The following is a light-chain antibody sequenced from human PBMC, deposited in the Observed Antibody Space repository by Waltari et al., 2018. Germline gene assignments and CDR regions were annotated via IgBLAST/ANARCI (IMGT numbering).Light chain of an antibody. J-gene: IGLJ3*02. CDR2: LNSDGSH. V-gene: IGLV4-69*01. CDR3: ETWDTAIHV. CDR1: SGHSTFA. Sequence: QLVVTQSPSASAPLGASVKLTCTLTSGHSTFAIAWHQQQPGKGPRYLMSLNSDGSHSRGDGIPDRFSGSSSGAERYRTISSLESEDEADYYCETWDTAIHVFGGGTKLTVI.